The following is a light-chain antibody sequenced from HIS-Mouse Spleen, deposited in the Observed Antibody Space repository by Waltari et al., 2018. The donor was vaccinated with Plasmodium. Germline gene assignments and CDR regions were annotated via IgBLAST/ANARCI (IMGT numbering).Light chain of an antibody. V-gene: IGLV2-14*03. J-gene: IGLJ2*01. CDR3: SSYPSSSTVV. CDR1: SSDVGGYNY. Sequence: QSALTQPASVSGSPGQSITISCTGTSSDVGGYNYVSCYQQHPGKAPKLMIYDVSNGPAGSFNRLSGSKSGNTASLTISGLQAEDEADYYCSSYPSSSTVVFGGGTKLTVL. CDR2: DVS.